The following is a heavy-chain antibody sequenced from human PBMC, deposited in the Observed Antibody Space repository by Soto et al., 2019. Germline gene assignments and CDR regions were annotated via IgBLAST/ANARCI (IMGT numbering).Heavy chain of an antibody. CDR1: GGSISSYY. CDR2: VHHSWGS. J-gene: IGHJ6*02. CDR3: VRQGFGPLHVLVDA. D-gene: IGHD3-10*01. Sequence: QVQVQESGPGLVKPSETLSLSCTVSGGSISSYYWSWFRQSPGKRMEWIGYVHHSWGSSYNPSLQGPLAISLYPSKRQLSLKVISVCATDTVVYYCVRQGFGPLHVLVDARGQGSTVTVSS. V-gene: IGHV4-59*08.